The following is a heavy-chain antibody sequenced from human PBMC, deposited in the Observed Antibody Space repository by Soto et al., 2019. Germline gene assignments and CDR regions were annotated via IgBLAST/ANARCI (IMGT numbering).Heavy chain of an antibody. J-gene: IGHJ5*02. V-gene: IGHV5-10-1*01. CDR1: GYSFTSYW. D-gene: IGHD3-9*01. CDR2: IDPSDSYT. Sequence: PGESLKISCKGSGYSFTSYWISWVRQMPGKGLEWMGRIDPSDSYTNYSPSFQGHVTISADKSISTAYLQWSSLKASDTAMYYCARHLFFDDLLTGPEGFDTWGQGTLVTVSS. CDR3: ARHLFFDDLLTGPEGFDT.